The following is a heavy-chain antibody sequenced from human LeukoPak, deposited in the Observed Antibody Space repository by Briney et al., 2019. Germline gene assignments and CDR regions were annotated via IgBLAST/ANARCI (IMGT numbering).Heavy chain of an antibody. CDR1: GYIFTTYA. Sequence: GASVKVSCTASGYIFTTYAINWVRQAPGQGLEWMGWINTNTGNPTYAQGFTGRFVFSLDTSVSTAYLQISTLKAEDTAVYYCARDHGYVEMATIGYWGQGALVTVSS. V-gene: IGHV7-4-1*02. J-gene: IGHJ4*02. D-gene: IGHD5-24*01. CDR3: ARDHGYVEMATIGY. CDR2: INTNTGNP.